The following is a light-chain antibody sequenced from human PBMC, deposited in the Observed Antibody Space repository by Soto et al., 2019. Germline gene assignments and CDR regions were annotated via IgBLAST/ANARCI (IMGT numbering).Light chain of an antibody. CDR1: QSVSTY. Sequence: EIVLTQSPATLSLSPGERATLSCRASQSVSTYLAWYQQKPGQAPRLLIYDASNRATGIPARFSGSGSGTAVTLTISSLEPEDLAVNDCQQRRNWHRTFCRGTMA. V-gene: IGKV3-11*01. CDR2: DAS. J-gene: IGKJ1*01. CDR3: QQRRNWHRT.